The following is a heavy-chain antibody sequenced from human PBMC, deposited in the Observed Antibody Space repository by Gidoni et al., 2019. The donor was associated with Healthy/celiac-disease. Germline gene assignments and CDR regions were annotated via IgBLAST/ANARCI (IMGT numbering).Heavy chain of an antibody. J-gene: IGHJ5*02. CDR1: C. CDR3: ARLTYYYDSSGNEGNWFDP. Sequence: CVSWIRQPPGKALEWLARIDWDDDKYYSTSLKTRLTISKDTSKNQVVLTMTNMDPVDTATYYCARLTYYYDSSGNEGNWFDPWGQGTLVTVSS. CDR2: IDWDDDK. V-gene: IGHV2-70*11. D-gene: IGHD3-22*01.